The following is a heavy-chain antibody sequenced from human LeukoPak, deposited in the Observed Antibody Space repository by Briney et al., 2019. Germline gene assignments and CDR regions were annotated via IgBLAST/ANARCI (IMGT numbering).Heavy chain of an antibody. J-gene: IGHJ4*02. Sequence: ASVKVSCKASGYTFTGYYMHWVRPAPGQGLEWMGWINPNSGGTNYAQKFQGRVTMTRDTSISTAHMELSRLRSDDTAVYYCARVLGYSYGIAYFDYWGQGTLVTVSS. V-gene: IGHV1-2*02. D-gene: IGHD5-18*01. CDR2: INPNSGGT. CDR3: ARVLGYSYGIAYFDY. CDR1: GYTFTGYY.